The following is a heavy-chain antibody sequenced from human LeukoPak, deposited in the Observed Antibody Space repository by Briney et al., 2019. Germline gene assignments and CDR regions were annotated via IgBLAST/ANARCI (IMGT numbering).Heavy chain of an antibody. V-gene: IGHV1-8*01. CDR2: MNPNSGNT. CDR1: GYTFTSYD. J-gene: IGHJ6*03. CDR3: ARARGYGPVRGYYYYMDV. Sequence: ASVKVSCKASGYTFTSYDSNWVRQATGQGLEWMGWMNPNSGNTGYAQKFQGRVTTTRNTSISTAYMELSSLRSEDTAVYYCARARGYGPVRGYYYYMDVWGKGTTVTISS. D-gene: IGHD6-13*01.